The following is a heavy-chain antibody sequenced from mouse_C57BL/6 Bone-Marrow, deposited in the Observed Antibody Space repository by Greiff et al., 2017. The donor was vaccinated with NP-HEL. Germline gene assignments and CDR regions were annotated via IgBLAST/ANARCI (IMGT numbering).Heavy chain of an antibody. CDR1: GYAFTNYL. CDR2: INPGSGGT. Sequence: QVQLKESGAELVRPGTSVKVSCKASGYAFTNYLIEWVKQRPGQGLEWIGVINPGSGGTNYNEKFKGKATLTADKSSSTAYMQLSSLTSEDSAVYFCARLNGTWFAYGGQGTLVTVSA. CDR3: ARLNGTWFAY. V-gene: IGHV1-54*01. D-gene: IGHD4-1*01. J-gene: IGHJ3*01.